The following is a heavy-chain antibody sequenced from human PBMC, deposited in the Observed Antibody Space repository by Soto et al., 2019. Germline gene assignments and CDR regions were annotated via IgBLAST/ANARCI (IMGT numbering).Heavy chain of an antibody. D-gene: IGHD3-22*01. J-gene: IGHJ4*02. V-gene: IGHV2-26*01. CDR2: IFSNDEK. Sequence: QVTLKESGPVLVKPTETLTLTCTVSGFSLSNARLGVSWIRQPPGKALEWLAHIFSNDEKSYSTSLKSRLTISKDTSNSQVVLTMTNMDPVDTATCYCARILGGYYYDSSGYCDYWGQGTLVTVSS. CDR3: ARILGGYYYDSSGYCDY. CDR1: GFSLSNARLG.